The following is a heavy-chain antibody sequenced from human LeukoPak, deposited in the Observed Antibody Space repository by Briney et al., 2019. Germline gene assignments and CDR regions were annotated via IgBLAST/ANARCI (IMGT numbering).Heavy chain of an antibody. Sequence: GGSLRLSCATSGFTFSNFWMSWVRQAPGKGLEWVANIKQDGSEKYYVDSLKGRFTISRDNAKNSLYLQMNSLRAEDTALYYCAKEGALAARTKYYYYGMDVWGQGTTVTVSS. J-gene: IGHJ6*02. V-gene: IGHV3-7*03. CDR2: IKQDGSEK. CDR1: GFTFSNFW. CDR3: AKEGALAARTKYYYYGMDV. D-gene: IGHD1/OR15-1a*01.